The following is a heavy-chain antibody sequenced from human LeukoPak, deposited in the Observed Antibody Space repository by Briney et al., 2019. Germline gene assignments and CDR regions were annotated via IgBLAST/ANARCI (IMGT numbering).Heavy chain of an antibody. CDR3: ARAARLWFGEKSWFDP. J-gene: IGHJ5*02. CDR1: GFTFSSYA. D-gene: IGHD3-10*01. V-gene: IGHV3-30*04. Sequence: GGSLRLSCAASGFTFSSYAMHWVRQAPGKGLEWVAVISYDGSNKYYADSVKGRFTISRDNSKNTLYLQMNSLRAEDTAVYYCARAARLWFGEKSWFDPWGKGTPVTVSS. CDR2: ISYDGSNK.